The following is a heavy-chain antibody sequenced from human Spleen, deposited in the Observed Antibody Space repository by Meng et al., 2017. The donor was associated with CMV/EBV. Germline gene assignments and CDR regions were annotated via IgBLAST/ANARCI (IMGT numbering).Heavy chain of an antibody. Sequence: GGSLRLSCAASGFTFSSYGMHWVRQAPGRGLEWVAFIRYDGSNKYYADSVKGRFTISRDNSKNTLYLQMNSLRAEDTAVYYCAKDVYDSSGYYLWYYYYYGMDVWGQGTTVTVSS. CDR1: GFTFSSYG. D-gene: IGHD3-22*01. V-gene: IGHV3-30*02. CDR3: AKDVYDSSGYYLWYYYYYGMDV. J-gene: IGHJ6*02. CDR2: IRYDGSNK.